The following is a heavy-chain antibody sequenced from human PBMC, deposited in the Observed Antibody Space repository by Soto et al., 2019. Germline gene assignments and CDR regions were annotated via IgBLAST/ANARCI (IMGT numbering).Heavy chain of an antibody. CDR1: GYTFTSYA. CDR2: INAGNGNT. CDR3: AGGYCSSTSCYYYYGMDV. Sequence: QVQLVQSGAEVKKPGASVKVSCKASGYTFTSYAMHWVRQAPGQRLEWIGWINAGNGNTKYSQKFQGRVTITRDTSASTAYMELSSLRSEDTAVYYCAGGYCSSTSCYYYYGMDVWGQGTTVTVSS. V-gene: IGHV1-3*01. D-gene: IGHD2-2*01. J-gene: IGHJ6*02.